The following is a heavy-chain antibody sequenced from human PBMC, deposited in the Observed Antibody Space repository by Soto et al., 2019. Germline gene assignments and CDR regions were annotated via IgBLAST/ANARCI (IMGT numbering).Heavy chain of an antibody. D-gene: IGHD3-16*02. CDR3: SKGVGFGGVIVSDY. Sequence: PGGSLRLCCAASGFTFSSYAMSWVRQAPGKGLEWVSAISGSGGSTYYADSVKGRFTISRDNSKNTLYLQMNSLRAEDTAVYYCSKGVGFGGVIVSDYWGQRSLDTGSS. CDR2: ISGSGGST. V-gene: IGHV3-23*01. J-gene: IGHJ4*02. CDR1: GFTFSSYA.